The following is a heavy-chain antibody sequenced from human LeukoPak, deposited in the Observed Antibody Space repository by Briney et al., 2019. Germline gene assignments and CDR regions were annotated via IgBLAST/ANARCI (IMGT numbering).Heavy chain of an antibody. CDR1: GFTFSSYA. V-gene: IGHV3-23*01. Sequence: GGSLRLSCAASGFTFSSYAMSWVRQAPGKGLEWVSAISGSGGSTYYADSVKGRLTISRDNSKNTLYLQMNSLRAEDTAVYYCAKDRQPYYYDSSGYPDYWGQGTLVTVSS. CDR3: AKDRQPYYYDSSGYPDY. D-gene: IGHD3-22*01. CDR2: ISGSGGST. J-gene: IGHJ4*02.